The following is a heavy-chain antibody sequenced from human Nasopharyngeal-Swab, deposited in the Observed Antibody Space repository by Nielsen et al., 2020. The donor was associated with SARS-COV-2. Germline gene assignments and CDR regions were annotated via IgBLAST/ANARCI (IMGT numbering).Heavy chain of an antibody. CDR3: ARDIGCFGGY. Sequence: GESLKISCAASGFSFSSFWMHWVRQVPGEGLVWVSRIDTGGTRTDYAESVKGRFTISRDNAKNTLYLQMNNLRPEDTAVYYCARDIGCFGGYWGQGTLVTVSS. CDR1: GFSFSSFW. J-gene: IGHJ4*01. CDR2: IDTGGTRT. V-gene: IGHV3-74*01. D-gene: IGHD4-23*01.